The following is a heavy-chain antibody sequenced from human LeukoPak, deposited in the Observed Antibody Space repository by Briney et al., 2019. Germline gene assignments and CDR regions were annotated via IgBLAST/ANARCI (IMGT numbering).Heavy chain of an antibody. V-gene: IGHV1-2*02. CDR3: ARLRYFDWLLSAGNGMDV. D-gene: IGHD3-9*01. CDR1: GYTFTGYY. Sequence: ASVKVSCKASGYTFTGYYMHWVRQAPGQGLEWMGWINPNSGGTNYAQKFQGRVTMTRDTSISTAYMELSRLRSDDTAVYYCARLRYFDWLLSAGNGMDVWGQGTTVTVSS. J-gene: IGHJ6*02. CDR2: INPNSGGT.